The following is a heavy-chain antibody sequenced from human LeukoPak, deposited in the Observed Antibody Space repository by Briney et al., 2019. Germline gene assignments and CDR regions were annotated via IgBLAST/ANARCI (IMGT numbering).Heavy chain of an antibody. V-gene: IGHV1-3*01. J-gene: IGHJ3*01. D-gene: IGHD3-22*01. CDR3: ARARYDSSDYYVDDAFDV. CDR1: GYTFTSYG. CDR2: INPGNGNT. Sequence: ASVKVSRTASGYTFTSYGISWVRQAPRQRLEWMGWINPGNGNTKYSQEFQGRVTITRDTSASTAYMELSSLRSEDTAVYYCARARYDSSDYYVDDAFDVWGQGTRVTVSS.